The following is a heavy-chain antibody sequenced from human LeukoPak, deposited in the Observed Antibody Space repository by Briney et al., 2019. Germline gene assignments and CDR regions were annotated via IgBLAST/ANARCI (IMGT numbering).Heavy chain of an antibody. V-gene: IGHV4-31*03. Sequence: SETLSLTCTVSGDSISSGGYYWSWIRQHPGKGLEWIGCIYYTGTTYYNTSLQSRVTISVDTSKNQISLKLSSVTAADTAVYYCARHGLTAMVPIDYWGQGTLVTVSS. J-gene: IGHJ4*02. CDR3: ARHGLTAMVPIDY. CDR2: IYYTGTT. D-gene: IGHD5-18*01. CDR1: GDSISSGGYY.